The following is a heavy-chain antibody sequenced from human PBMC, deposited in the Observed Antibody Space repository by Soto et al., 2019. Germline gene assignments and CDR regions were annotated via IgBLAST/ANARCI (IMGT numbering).Heavy chain of an antibody. Sequence: LSLTCTVSGASINEYFWNWVRQPAGKGLEWIGRINARGSTNDKSSLRGRVTMSLDTSKSQVALRLSSMTAADTAVYYCAGGSASRRVGGLDVWGQGTTVTVSS. J-gene: IGHJ6*02. D-gene: IGHD6-6*01. CDR1: GASINEYF. CDR2: INARGST. V-gene: IGHV4-4*07. CDR3: AGGSASRRVGGLDV.